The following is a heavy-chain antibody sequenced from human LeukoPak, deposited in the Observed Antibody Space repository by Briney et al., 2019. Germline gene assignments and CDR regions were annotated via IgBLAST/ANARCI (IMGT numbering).Heavy chain of an antibody. J-gene: IGHJ4*02. Sequence: ASVKVSCKASGYTFTSYGISWVRQAPRQGLEWMGWISAYNGNTNYAQKLQGRVTMTTDTSTSTAYMELRSLRSDDTAVYYCAREEWELPTGVFDYWGQGTPVTVSS. D-gene: IGHD1-26*01. CDR3: AREEWELPTGVFDY. CDR1: GYTFTSYG. V-gene: IGHV1-18*01. CDR2: ISAYNGNT.